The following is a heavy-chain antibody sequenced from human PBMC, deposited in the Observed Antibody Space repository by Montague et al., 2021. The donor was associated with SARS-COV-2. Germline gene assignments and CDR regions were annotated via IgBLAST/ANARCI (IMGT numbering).Heavy chain of an antibody. CDR3: AKDQGDCSSSRCFGGWTYYYYGMDV. Sequence: SLRLSCAASGFTFSSYGIHWVRQAPGKGLEWVAVISYDGSNKHYADSVKGRFTISRDNSKNTLYLQMNSLRAEDTAVYYCAKDQGDCSSSRCFGGWTYYYYGMDVWGQGTTVTVSS. CDR2: ISYDGSNK. J-gene: IGHJ6*02. D-gene: IGHD2-2*01. CDR1: GFTFSSYG. V-gene: IGHV3-30*18.